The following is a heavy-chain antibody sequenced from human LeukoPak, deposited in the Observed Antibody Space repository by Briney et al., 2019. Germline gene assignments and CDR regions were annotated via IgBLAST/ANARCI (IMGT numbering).Heavy chain of an antibody. CDR1: GFTFSNYW. V-gene: IGHV3-7*01. D-gene: IGHD3-22*01. CDR2: IKTDGSEK. CDR3: ATYSSLNRREFQY. Sequence: GGSLRLSCEGSGFTFSNYWMSWVRQAPGKGLQWVANIKTDGSEKYYVDSVKGRFTISRDNAKNSLYLQMNSLRAEDTAVYYCATYSSLNRREFQYWGQGTLLTVSS. J-gene: IGHJ1*01.